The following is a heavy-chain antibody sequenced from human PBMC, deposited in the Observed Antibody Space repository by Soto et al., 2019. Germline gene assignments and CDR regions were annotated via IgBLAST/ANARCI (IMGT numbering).Heavy chain of an antibody. J-gene: IGHJ6*02. Sequence: QVQLVESGGGVVQPGRSLRLSCAASGFTFSSYGMHWVRQAPGKGLEWVAVIWYDGSNKYYADSVKGRFTISRDNSKNTLYLQMNSLRAEDTAVYYCARDEGEWSPSYGMDVWGQGTTVTVSS. V-gene: IGHV3-33*01. CDR3: ARDEGEWSPSYGMDV. CDR2: IWYDGSNK. D-gene: IGHD3-3*01. CDR1: GFTFSSYG.